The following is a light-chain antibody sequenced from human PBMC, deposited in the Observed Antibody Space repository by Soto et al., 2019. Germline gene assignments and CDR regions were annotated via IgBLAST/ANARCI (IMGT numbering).Light chain of an antibody. CDR3: QSYDSSLSGPYV. Sequence: QSVLTQPPSVSGAPGQRVTISCTRSSPNIGAGYDVHWYQQLPGTAPKLLIYGNSNRPSGVPDRFSGSKSGTSASLAITGLQAEDEADYYCQSYDSSLSGPYVFXTGTKVTVL. CDR1: SPNIGAGYD. V-gene: IGLV1-40*01. J-gene: IGLJ1*01. CDR2: GNS.